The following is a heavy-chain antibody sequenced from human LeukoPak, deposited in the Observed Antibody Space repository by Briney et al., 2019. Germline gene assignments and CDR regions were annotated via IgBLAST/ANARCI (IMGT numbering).Heavy chain of an antibody. D-gene: IGHD3-16*01. CDR1: GGSFSGYY. CDR2: IYYSGST. V-gene: IGHV4-34*01. CDR3: ARQSPGGGAAFDI. Sequence: SETLFLTCAVYGGSFSGYYWSWIRQPPGKELEWIGSIYYSGSTYYNPSLKSRVTISVDTSKNQFSLKLSSVTAADTAVYYCARQSPGGGAAFDIWGQGTMVTVSS. J-gene: IGHJ3*02.